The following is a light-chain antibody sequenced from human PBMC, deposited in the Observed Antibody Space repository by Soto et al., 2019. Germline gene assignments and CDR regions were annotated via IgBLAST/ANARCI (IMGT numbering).Light chain of an antibody. Sequence: QSVLTQPPSVSGAPGQWVTISCTGSSSNIGAGYDVHWYQQLPGTAPKLLIYGNSNRPSGVPDRFSGSKSGTSASLAITGLQAEDEADYYCQSYDSSLSGCVFGGGTKLTVL. CDR1: SSNIGAGYD. CDR3: QSYDSSLSGCV. V-gene: IGLV1-40*01. J-gene: IGLJ2*01. CDR2: GNS.